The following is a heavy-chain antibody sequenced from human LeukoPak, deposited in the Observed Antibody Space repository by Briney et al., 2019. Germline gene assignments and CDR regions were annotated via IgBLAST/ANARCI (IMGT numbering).Heavy chain of an antibody. CDR3: ARLYSSSSGLRASDY. D-gene: IGHD6-6*01. Sequence: GGSLRLSCAASRFTFSSYEMNWVRQAPGKGLEWVSYISSSGSTIFYADSVKGRFTISRDNAKNSLYLQMNSLRAEDTAVCYCARLYSSSSGLRASDYWGQGTLVTVSS. J-gene: IGHJ4*02. CDR1: RFTFSSYE. V-gene: IGHV3-48*03. CDR2: ISSSGSTI.